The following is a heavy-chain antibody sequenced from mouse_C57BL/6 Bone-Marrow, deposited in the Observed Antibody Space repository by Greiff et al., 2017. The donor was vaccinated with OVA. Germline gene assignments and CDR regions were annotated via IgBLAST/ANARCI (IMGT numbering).Heavy chain of an antibody. V-gene: IGHV1-81*01. CDR1: GYTFTSYG. CDR3: ARHPAYYYGSSPWFAY. Sequence: VQLQQSGAELARPGASVKLSCKASGYTFTSYGISWVKQRTGQGLEWIGEIYPRSGNTYYNEKFKGKATLPADKSSSTAYMELRSLTSEDSAVYFCARHPAYYYGSSPWFAYWGQGTLVTVSA. J-gene: IGHJ3*01. D-gene: IGHD1-1*01. CDR2: IYPRSGNT.